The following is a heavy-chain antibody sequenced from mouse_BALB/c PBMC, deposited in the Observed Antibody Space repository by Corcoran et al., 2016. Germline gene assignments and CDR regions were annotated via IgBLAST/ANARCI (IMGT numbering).Heavy chain of an antibody. Sequence: EVQLQQSGPELVKPGASVKMSCKASGYTFTSYVMHWVKQKPGQGLEWIEYINPYNDGTKYNEKFKGKATLTSDKSSSTAYMELSSLTSEDSAVYYGARFYYGSSYFDYWGQGTTLTVSS. D-gene: IGHD1-1*01. V-gene: IGHV1S136*01. CDR3: ARFYYGSSYFDY. J-gene: IGHJ2*01. CDR2: INPYNDGT. CDR1: GYTFTSYV.